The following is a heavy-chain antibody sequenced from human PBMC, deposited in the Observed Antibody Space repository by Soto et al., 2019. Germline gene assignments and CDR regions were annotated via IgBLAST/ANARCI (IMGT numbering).Heavy chain of an antibody. J-gene: IGHJ3*02. Sequence: GGSLRLSCAASGFTFSSYGMTWVRQAPGKGLEWVSGISGSGGSIYYADSVKGRFTISRDNAKNSLYLQMNSLRAEDTAVYYCARPSRDGYNLAAFDIWGQGTMVTVSS. D-gene: IGHD5-12*01. CDR3: ARPSRDGYNLAAFDI. CDR2: ISGSGGSI. V-gene: IGHV3-23*01. CDR1: GFTFSSYG.